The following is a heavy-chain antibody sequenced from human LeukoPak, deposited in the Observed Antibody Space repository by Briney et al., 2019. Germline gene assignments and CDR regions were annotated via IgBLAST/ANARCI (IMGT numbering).Heavy chain of an antibody. Sequence: SETLSLTCTVSGDSINSYYWTWIRQAPGKGLEWIGYIYYTGSTNYSPSLKSRVSISIDPSKNQFSLKLTSVTAADTAVYYCARANHYDSSGYYFDYWGQGTLVTVSS. D-gene: IGHD3-22*01. V-gene: IGHV4-59*01. CDR3: ARANHYDSSGYYFDY. J-gene: IGHJ4*02. CDR1: GDSINSYY. CDR2: IYYTGST.